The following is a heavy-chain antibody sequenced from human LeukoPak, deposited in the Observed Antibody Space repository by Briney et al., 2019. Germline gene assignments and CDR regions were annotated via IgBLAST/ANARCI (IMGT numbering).Heavy chain of an antibody. CDR1: GGTFSSYA. CDR3: ASCITVVRGVFYYMDV. Sequence: SVKVSCKASGGTFSSYAISWVRQAPGQGLEWMGGIIPIFGTANYAQKFQGRVTITTDESTSTAYMELSSLRSEDTAVYYCASCITVVRGVFYYMDVWGKGTTVTVSS. J-gene: IGHJ6*03. V-gene: IGHV1-69*05. CDR2: IIPIFGTA. D-gene: IGHD3-10*01.